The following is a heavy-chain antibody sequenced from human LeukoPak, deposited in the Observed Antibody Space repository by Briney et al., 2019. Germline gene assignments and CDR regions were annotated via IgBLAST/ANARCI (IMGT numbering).Heavy chain of an antibody. J-gene: IGHJ6*02. Sequence: PSETLSLTCTVSAVSISSGNFYWSWIRQSAGKGLEWIGYIYNSGSTNYNPSLKSRVTISVDTSKNQVSLKLSSVTAADTAVYYCARFQSSSSWDYYYGLDVWGQGTTVTVSS. D-gene: IGHD2-2*01. CDR3: ARFQSSSSWDYYYGLDV. CDR2: IYNSGST. CDR1: AVSISSGNFY. V-gene: IGHV4-61*10.